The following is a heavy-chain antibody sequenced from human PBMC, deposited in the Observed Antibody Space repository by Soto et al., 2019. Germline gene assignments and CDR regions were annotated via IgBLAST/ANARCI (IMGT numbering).Heavy chain of an antibody. J-gene: IGHJ6*02. CDR3: ARRGVDNYYYGMDV. D-gene: IGHD2-8*02. Sequence: SETLSLTCTVSGGSISSSSYYWGWIRQPPGKGLEWIGSIYYSGSTYYNPSLKSRVTISVDTSKNQFSLKLSSVTAADTAVYYCARRGVDNYYYGMDVWGQGTTVTVSS. V-gene: IGHV4-39*01. CDR1: GGSISSSSYY. CDR2: IYYSGST.